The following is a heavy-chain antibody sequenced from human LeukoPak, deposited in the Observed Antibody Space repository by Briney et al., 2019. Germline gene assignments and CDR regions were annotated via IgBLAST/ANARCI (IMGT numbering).Heavy chain of an antibody. V-gene: IGHV3-9*01. CDR2: ISWNSGSI. CDR3: AKAGALWFGESLFDY. Sequence: PGRSLRLSCAASGFTFDDYAMHWVRQAPGKGLEWVSGISWNSGSIGYADSVKGRFTVSRDNAKNSLYLQMNSLRAEDTAVYYCAKAGALWFGESLFDYWGQGTLVTVSS. D-gene: IGHD3-10*01. CDR1: GFTFDDYA. J-gene: IGHJ4*02.